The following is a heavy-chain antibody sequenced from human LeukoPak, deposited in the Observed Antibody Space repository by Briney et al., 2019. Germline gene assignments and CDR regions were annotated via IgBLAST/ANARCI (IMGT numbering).Heavy chain of an antibody. Sequence: PGGSLRLSCAASGFTVSSNYMSWVRQAPGKGLERVSVIYSGGSTYNADSVKGRFTISRDNSKNTLYLQMNSLRAEDTAVYYCATYMVRTDAYYDWGQGTLVTVSS. CDR1: GFTVSSNY. CDR2: IYSGGST. J-gene: IGHJ4*02. D-gene: IGHD3-10*01. CDR3: ATYMVRTDAYYD. V-gene: IGHV3-53*01.